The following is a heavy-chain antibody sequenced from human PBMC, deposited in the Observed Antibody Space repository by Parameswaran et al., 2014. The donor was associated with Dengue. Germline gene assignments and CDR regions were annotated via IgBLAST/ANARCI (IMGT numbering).Heavy chain of an antibody. CDR3: ATDMNRPNSHYYYYYMDV. Sequence: WVRQAPGQGLEWMGGFDPEDGETIYAQKFQGRVTMTEDTSTDTAYMELSSLRSEDTAVYYCATDMNRPNSHYYYYYMDVWGKGTTVTVSS. V-gene: IGHV1-24*01. J-gene: IGHJ6*03. D-gene: IGHD1/OR15-1a*01. CDR2: FDPEDGET.